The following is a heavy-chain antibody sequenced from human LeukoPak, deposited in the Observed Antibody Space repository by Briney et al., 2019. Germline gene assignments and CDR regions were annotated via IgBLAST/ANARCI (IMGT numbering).Heavy chain of an antibody. J-gene: IGHJ4*02. CDR3: ARLRDGRWLLEY. V-gene: IGHV4-39*01. Sequence: SETLSLTCTASGGSISSSGYYWGWIRQPPGKGLEWIASINYSGTTYYNPSLKSRVTISEDRSKNQFSLKLSSATAADTAVYYCARLRDGRWLLEYWGQGTLVTVSS. CDR2: INYSGTT. CDR1: GGSISSSGYY. D-gene: IGHD5-24*01.